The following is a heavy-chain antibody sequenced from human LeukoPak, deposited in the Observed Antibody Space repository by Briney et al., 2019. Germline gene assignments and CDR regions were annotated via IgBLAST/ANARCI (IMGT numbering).Heavy chain of an antibody. CDR3: ARDAAATVTKEPLDYYYGMDV. D-gene: IGHD4-17*01. J-gene: IGHJ6*02. Sequence: PGGSLRLSCAASGFTVSSNYMSWVRQAPGKGLEWVSVIYSGGSTCYADSVKGRFTISRDNSKNTLYLQMNSLRAEDTAVYYCARDAAATVTKEPLDYYYGMDVWGQGTTVTVSS. CDR2: IYSGGST. CDR1: GFTVSSNY. V-gene: IGHV3-53*01.